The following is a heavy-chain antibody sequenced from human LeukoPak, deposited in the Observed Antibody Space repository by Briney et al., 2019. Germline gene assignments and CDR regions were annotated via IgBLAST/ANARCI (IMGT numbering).Heavy chain of an antibody. V-gene: IGHV3-7*01. D-gene: IGHD3-10*01. J-gene: IGHJ4*02. Sequence: GGSLRLSCVASGFTFSGYWMTWVRQAPGKGLEWVANIKQDGSEKYYVDSVKGRFTISRDNAKNSLYLQMNSLRAEDTAVYYCARDPGYYGSGSYLNWGQGTLVTVSS. CDR1: GFTFSGYW. CDR3: ARDPGYYGSGSYLN. CDR2: IKQDGSEK.